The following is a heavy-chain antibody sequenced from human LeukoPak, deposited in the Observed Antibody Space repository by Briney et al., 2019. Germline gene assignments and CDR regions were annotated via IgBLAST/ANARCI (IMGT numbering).Heavy chain of an antibody. J-gene: IGHJ2*01. V-gene: IGHV4-61*01. D-gene: IGHD1-1*01. CDR2: IYYSGST. Sequence: SETLSLTCTVSGGSVSSGSYYWSRIRQPPGKGRESLGYIYYSGSTNYNPSLKSRVTISVDTSKNQFSLKLSSVTAADTAVYYCARVERYTESWYFDLWGRGTLVTVSS. CDR1: GGSVSSGSYY. CDR3: ARVERYTESWYFDL.